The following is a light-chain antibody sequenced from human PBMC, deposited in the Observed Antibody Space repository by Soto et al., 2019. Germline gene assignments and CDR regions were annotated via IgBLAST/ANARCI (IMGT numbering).Light chain of an antibody. CDR1: QNVNNY. J-gene: IGKJ2*01. CDR2: DAS. Sequence: DIVLTQSPATLSLSPGDRATLSCRASQNVNNYLAWYQQKPGQAPRLLIYDASNRATGIPARFSGSGSGTDFTLTISSLEPEDFAIYYCQQRLSWYTFGQGTRLDIK. V-gene: IGKV3-11*01. CDR3: QQRLSWYT.